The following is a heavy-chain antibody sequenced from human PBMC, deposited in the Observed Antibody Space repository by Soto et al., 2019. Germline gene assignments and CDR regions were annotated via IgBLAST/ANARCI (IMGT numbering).Heavy chain of an antibody. Sequence: QVQLVESGGGVVQPGRSLRLSCAASGLTFSSYGMHWVRQAPGKGLEWVAVISYDGSNKYYADSVKGRFTISRDNSKNTLYLQMNSLRAEDTAVYYCAKDWPRSNSWYGGFGYWGQGTLVTVSS. CDR3: AKDWPRSNSWYGGFGY. CDR2: ISYDGSNK. V-gene: IGHV3-30*18. CDR1: GLTFSSYG. D-gene: IGHD2-2*01. J-gene: IGHJ4*02.